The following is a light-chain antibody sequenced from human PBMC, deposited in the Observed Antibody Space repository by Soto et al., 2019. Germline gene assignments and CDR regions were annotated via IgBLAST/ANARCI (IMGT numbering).Light chain of an antibody. V-gene: IGKV1-39*01. CDR2: AAS. J-gene: IGKJ3*01. Sequence: DIQMTQSPSPLSASVGDRVTITCRSSQSISSYVNWYQQKPGIAPRLLIFAASNLQTGVPSRFSGSGSGTDFTLTISSLQPEDFGTYFCQHSYSTPFILGPGTNEDI. CDR1: QSISSY. CDR3: QHSYSTPFI.